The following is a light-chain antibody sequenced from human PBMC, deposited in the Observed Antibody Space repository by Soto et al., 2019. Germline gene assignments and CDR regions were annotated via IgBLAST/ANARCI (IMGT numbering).Light chain of an antibody. CDR1: SSDVGGYNY. CDR3: SSCAFSNNFVYV. Sequence: QSALTQPPSASGSPGQSVTISCTGTSSDVGGYNYVSWYQQHPGKAPKLMIYEVSKRPSGVPDRFSGSKSGNTASLTVSGLQAEDEADYYCSSCAFSNNFVYVFGTGTKVTVL. CDR2: EVS. J-gene: IGLJ1*01. V-gene: IGLV2-8*01.